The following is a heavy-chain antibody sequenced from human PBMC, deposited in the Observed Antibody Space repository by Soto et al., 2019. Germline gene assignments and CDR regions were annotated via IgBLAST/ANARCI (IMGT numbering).Heavy chain of an antibody. D-gene: IGHD3-10*01. J-gene: IGHJ6*02. Sequence: EVQLLESGGGLVQPGGSLRLSCAASGFTFSSYAMSWVRQAPGKGLEWVSAISGSGGSTYYADSVKGRFTISRDNSKNTLYLQMNSLRAEDTAVYYCAKDMGLGGRTGYYYGMDVWGQGTTVTVSS. CDR1: GFTFSSYA. CDR3: AKDMGLGGRTGYYYGMDV. V-gene: IGHV3-23*01. CDR2: ISGSGGST.